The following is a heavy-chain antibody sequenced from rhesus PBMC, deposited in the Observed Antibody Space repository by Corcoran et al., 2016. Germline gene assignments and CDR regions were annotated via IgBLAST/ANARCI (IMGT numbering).Heavy chain of an antibody. CDR1: GGSISSNY. CDR3: ARSPIVGRVRSYFDD. J-gene: IGHJ4*01. Sequence: QVQLQESGPGLVKPSETLSLTCAVSGGSISSNYWSWIRQPPGKGLEWIGYIYCSSGSTYYNPSLKSRVTISTDTSKNQFSLRLSSVTAADTAVYYCARSPIVGRVRSYFDDWGQGVLVTVSS. V-gene: IGHV4-160*01. D-gene: IGHD5-24*01. CDR2: IYCSSGST.